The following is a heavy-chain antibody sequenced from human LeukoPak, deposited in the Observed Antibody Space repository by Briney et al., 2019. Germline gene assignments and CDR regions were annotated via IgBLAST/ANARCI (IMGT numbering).Heavy chain of an antibody. CDR1: RYTFTGYF. CDR3: ARVEPDIVDHFDY. CDR2: INPNGGGT. Sequence: GASVKVSCKASRYTFTGYFMHWVRQPPGQGLEWMGWINPNGGGTNYTEKFQGRVNMTRDTSISTAYMELSRLRSDDTAVYYWARVEPDIVDHFDYCGQGTRATVS. V-gene: IGHV1-2*02. D-gene: IGHD5-12*01. J-gene: IGHJ4*02.